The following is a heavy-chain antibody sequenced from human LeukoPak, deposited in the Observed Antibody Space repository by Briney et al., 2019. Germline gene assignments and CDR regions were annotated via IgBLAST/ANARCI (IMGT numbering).Heavy chain of an antibody. CDR2: IIPNSGGT. Sequence: ASVKVSCKASGYTFTGYYMHWVRQAPGQGLEWMGWIIPNSGGTNYAQKFQGRVTMTRDKSIRTAYMELSRLTSDDTAVYYCARNIWFGESADAFDIWGQGTMVTVSS. J-gene: IGHJ3*02. CDR3: ARNIWFGESADAFDI. V-gene: IGHV1-2*02. D-gene: IGHD3-10*01. CDR1: GYTFTGYY.